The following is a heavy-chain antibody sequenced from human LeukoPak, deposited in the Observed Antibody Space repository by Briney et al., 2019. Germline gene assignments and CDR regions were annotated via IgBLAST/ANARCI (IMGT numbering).Heavy chain of an antibody. D-gene: IGHD4-17*01. CDR2: ISSSISTK. CDR3: ARALTDDYGDYSFDY. CDR1: GFTFSSNS. J-gene: IGHJ4*02. V-gene: IGHV3-48*04. Sequence: TGGSLRLSCAASGFTFSSNSMNWVRQAPGKGLEWVSYISSSISTKYYADSVKGRFTISRDNAKNSLYLQMNSLRAEDTAVYYCARALTDDYGDYSFDYWGQGTLVTVSS.